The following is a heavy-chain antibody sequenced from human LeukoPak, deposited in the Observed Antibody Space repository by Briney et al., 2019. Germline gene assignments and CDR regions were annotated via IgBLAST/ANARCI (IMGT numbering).Heavy chain of an antibody. CDR3: AKELKYQLPSLDY. V-gene: IGHV3-30*18. J-gene: IGHJ4*02. CDR2: ISSDGSNK. CDR1: GFTFSSYG. Sequence: GRSLRLSCAASGFTFSSYGMHWVRQAPGKGLEWVAVISSDGSNKYYADSVKGRFTISRDNSKNTLYLQMNSLRAEDTAVYYCAKELKYQLPSLDYWGQGTLVTVSS. D-gene: IGHD2-2*01.